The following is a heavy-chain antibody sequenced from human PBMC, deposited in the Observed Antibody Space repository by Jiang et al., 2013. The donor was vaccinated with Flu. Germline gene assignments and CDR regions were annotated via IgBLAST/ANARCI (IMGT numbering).Heavy chain of an antibody. CDR1: GQCRLATVLL. J-gene: IGHJ6*02. CDR2: TYYRSKWYN. V-gene: IGHV6-1*01. D-gene: IGHD3-10*01. CDR3: ARDEVIPTKGRGNYYYYGMDV. Sequence: TLSLTCASLRGQCRLATVLLGTGLRQSPSRGLEWLGRTYYRSKWYNDYAVSVKSRITINPDTSKNQFSLQLNSVTPEDTAVYYCARDEVIPTKGRGNYYYYGMDVWGQGTTVTVSS.